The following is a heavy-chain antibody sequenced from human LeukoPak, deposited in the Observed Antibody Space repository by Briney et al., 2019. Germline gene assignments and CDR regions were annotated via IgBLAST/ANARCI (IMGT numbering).Heavy chain of an antibody. Sequence: ASVKVSCKASGYTFTSYAMHWVRQAPGQRLEWMGWTNAGNGNTKYSQKFQGRVTITRDTSASTAYMELSSLRSEDTAVYYCAVAPGMWELLRFDYWGQGTLVTVSS. CDR3: AVAPGMWELLRFDY. V-gene: IGHV1-3*01. J-gene: IGHJ4*02. D-gene: IGHD1-26*01. CDR2: TNAGNGNT. CDR1: GYTFTSYA.